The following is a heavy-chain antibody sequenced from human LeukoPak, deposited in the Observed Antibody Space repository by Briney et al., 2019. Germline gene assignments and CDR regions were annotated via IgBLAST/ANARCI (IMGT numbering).Heavy chain of an antibody. J-gene: IGHJ4*02. CDR3: AKSPVIREIYYDSSGYSGAEDY. CDR2: IYSGGST. CDR1: GFTFSSYA. Sequence: PGGSLRLSCAASGFTFSSYAMSWVRQAPGKGLEWVSVIYSGGSTYYADSVKGRFTISRDNSKNTLYLQMNSLRAEDTAVYYCAKSPVIREIYYDSSGYSGAEDYWGQGTLVTVSS. D-gene: IGHD3-22*01. V-gene: IGHV3-66*01.